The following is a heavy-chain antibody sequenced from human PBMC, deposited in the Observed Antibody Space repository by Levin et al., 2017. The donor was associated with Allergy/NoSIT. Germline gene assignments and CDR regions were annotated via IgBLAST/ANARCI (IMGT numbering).Heavy chain of an antibody. CDR3: AKSELRGIYSRGMTY. V-gene: IGHV3-23*01. D-gene: IGHD3-16*01. Sequence: PGGSLRLSCAASGFTFGSYAMSWVRQAPGKGLESVSAISDSGDRTYYADSVKGRFTISRDNSRNTLYLQMNSLGADDTAIYYCAKSELRGIYSRGMTYWGQGILVTVSS. CDR1: GFTFGSYA. CDR2: ISDSGDRT. J-gene: IGHJ4*02.